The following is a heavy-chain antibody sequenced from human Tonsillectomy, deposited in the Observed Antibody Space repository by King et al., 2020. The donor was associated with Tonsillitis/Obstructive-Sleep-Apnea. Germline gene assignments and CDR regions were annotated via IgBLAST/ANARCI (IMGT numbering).Heavy chain of an antibody. CDR2: ISWNSSTI. CDR1: GFPFDNYA. J-gene: IGHJ4*02. Sequence: VQLVESGGGLVQPGRSLRLSCAASGFPFDNYAMHWVRQVPGKGLEWISGISWNSSTINHADSVKGRFSISRDNSKNSLYLHMNSLRAEDTALYYCARRRSSYNGADSFDFWGRGTLVTVSS. D-gene: IGHD2-2*01. V-gene: IGHV3-9*01. CDR3: ARRRSSYNGADSFDF.